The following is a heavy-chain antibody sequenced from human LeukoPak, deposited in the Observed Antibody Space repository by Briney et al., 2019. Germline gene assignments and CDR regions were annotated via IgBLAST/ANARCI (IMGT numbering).Heavy chain of an antibody. V-gene: IGHV4-30-4*01. CDR3: ARQQSSGLDP. CDR1: AGSISSGDYY. CDR2: ISYSGST. D-gene: IGHD6-25*01. Sequence: SQTLSLTCTFSAGSISSGDYYWSWIRQPPGKGLEWIGYISYSGSTYHNPSLKSRVTISSDTSKNQFSLRLSSVTATDTALYYCARQQSSGLDPWGQGTLVTVSS. J-gene: IGHJ5*02.